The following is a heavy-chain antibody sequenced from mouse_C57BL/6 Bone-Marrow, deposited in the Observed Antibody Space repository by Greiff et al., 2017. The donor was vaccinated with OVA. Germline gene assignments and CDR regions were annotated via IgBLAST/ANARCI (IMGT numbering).Heavy chain of an antibody. V-gene: IGHV1-82*01. CDR3: ARWLRPYFDY. Sequence: QVQLQQSGPELVKPGASVKISCKASGYAFSSSWMNWVKQRPGKGLEWIGRIYPGDGDTNYNGKFKGKATLTADKSSSTAYMQLSSLTSEDSAVYFCARWLRPYFDYWGQGTTLTVSS. D-gene: IGHD2-2*01. CDR2: IYPGDGDT. CDR1: GYAFSSSW. J-gene: IGHJ2*01.